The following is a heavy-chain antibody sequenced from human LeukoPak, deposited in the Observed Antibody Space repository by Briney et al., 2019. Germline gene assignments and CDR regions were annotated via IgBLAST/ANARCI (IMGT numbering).Heavy chain of an antibody. J-gene: IGHJ4*02. CDR3: ARDGYSSSWSNFDY. D-gene: IGHD6-13*01. Sequence: GGSLRLSCTASGFTFSSYNMNWVRQAPGKGLEWVAYMRSSDNTIYYADSVKGRFTISRDNAKNSLYLQMNSLRDEDTAVYYRARDGYSSSWSNFDYWGQGTLVTVSS. CDR1: GFTFSSYN. V-gene: IGHV3-48*02. CDR2: MRSSDNTI.